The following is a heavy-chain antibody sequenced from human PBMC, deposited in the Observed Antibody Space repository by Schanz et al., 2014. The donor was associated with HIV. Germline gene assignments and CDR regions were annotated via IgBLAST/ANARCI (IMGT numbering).Heavy chain of an antibody. D-gene: IGHD1-26*01. CDR1: GYTFTNNF. CDR2: INPKIGTV. Sequence: QVQLVQSGAEVKKPGASVKLSCKTSGYTFTNNFIHWVRQAPGQGLEWVGVINPKIGTVTYGHRVQGRVTMTRDTSTSTVYMDLSSLISEDTALYYCARGSNMYSGDRWESHFYYYFGMDVWGQGTTVIVSS. V-gene: IGHV1-46*01. CDR3: ARGSNMYSGDRWESHFYYYFGMDV. J-gene: IGHJ6*02.